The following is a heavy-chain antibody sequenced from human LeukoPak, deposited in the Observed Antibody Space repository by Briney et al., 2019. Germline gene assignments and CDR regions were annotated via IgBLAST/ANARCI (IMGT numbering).Heavy chain of an antibody. J-gene: IGHJ4*02. CDR2: IWYDGSNK. V-gene: IGHV3-33*01. Sequence: PGGPLRLSCAASGFTFSSYDMHWVRQAPGKGLEWVAVIWYDGSNKYYADSVKGRFTISRDNAKNTLYLQMNSLRAEDTAVYYCARDHGDYYYDYWGQGTLVAVSS. CDR1: GFTFSSYD. D-gene: IGHD4-17*01. CDR3: ARDHGDYYYDY.